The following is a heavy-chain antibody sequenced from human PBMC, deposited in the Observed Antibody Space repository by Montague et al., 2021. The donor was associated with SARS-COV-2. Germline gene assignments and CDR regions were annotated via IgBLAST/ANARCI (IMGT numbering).Heavy chain of an antibody. D-gene: IGHD2-21*01. CDR2: LYYSGAT. V-gene: IGHV4-39*07. Sequence: SETLSLTCTVSGGSISDSNFHWGWIRQPPGKGLEWIGTLYYSGATXYXXSLKSRVTTSMDTPKNQFSLKLTSAIAADTAVYYCARLRGGTPGEHWGQGALVTVSS. CDR1: GGSISDSNFH. J-gene: IGHJ4*02. CDR3: ARLRGGTPGEH.